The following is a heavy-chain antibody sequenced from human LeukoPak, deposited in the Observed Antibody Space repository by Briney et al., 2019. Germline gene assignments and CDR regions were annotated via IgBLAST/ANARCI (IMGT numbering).Heavy chain of an antibody. Sequence: ASVKVSCKASGYTFTSYYMHWVRQAPGQGLEWMGRINPNSGGTNYAQKFQGRVTMTRDTSISTAYMELSRLRSDDTAVYYCATAAAGTGFDYWGQGTLVTVSS. CDR1: GYTFTSYY. CDR3: ATAAAGTGFDY. V-gene: IGHV1-2*06. D-gene: IGHD6-13*01. CDR2: INPNSGGT. J-gene: IGHJ4*02.